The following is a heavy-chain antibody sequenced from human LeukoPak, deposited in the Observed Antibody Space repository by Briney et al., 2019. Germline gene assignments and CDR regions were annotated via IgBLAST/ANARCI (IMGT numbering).Heavy chain of an antibody. CDR1: GGSFSGYY. CDR3: ARGTFKMATRYPFDY. J-gene: IGHJ4*02. Sequence: SETLSLTCAVYGGSFSGYYWSWIRQPPGKGREWIGEINHSGSTNYNPSLKSRVTISVDTSKNQFSLKLSSVTAADTAVYYCARGTFKMATRYPFDYWGQGTLVTVSS. D-gene: IGHD5-24*01. V-gene: IGHV4-34*01. CDR2: INHSGST.